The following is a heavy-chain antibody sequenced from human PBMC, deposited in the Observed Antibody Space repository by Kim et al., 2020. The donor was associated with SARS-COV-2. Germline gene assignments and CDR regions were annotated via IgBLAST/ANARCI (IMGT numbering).Heavy chain of an antibody. CDR1: GGSISSSSYY. CDR3: ARSIVVVAAMDY. D-gene: IGHD2-15*01. CDR2: IYYSGST. V-gene: IGHV4-39*01. Sequence: SETLSLTCTVSGGSISSSSYYWGWIRQPPGKGLEWIGSIYYSGSTYYNPSLKSRVTISVDTSKNQFSLKLSSVTAADTAVYYCARSIVVVAAMDYWGQGTLVTVSS. J-gene: IGHJ4*02.